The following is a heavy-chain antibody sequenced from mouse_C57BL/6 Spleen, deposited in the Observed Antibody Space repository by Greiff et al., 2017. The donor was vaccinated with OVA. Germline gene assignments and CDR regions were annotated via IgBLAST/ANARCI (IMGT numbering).Heavy chain of an antibody. V-gene: IGHV1-55*01. J-gene: IGHJ2*01. CDR2: IYPGSGST. CDR1: GYTFTSYW. CDR3: ARLGDYDGKNYFDY. D-gene: IGHD2-4*01. Sequence: QVQLQQPGAELVKPGASVKMSCKASGYTFTSYWITWVKQRPGQGLEWIGDIYPGSGSTNYNEKFKSKATLTVDTSSSTAYMQLSSLTSEDSAVYYCARLGDYDGKNYFDYWGQGTTLTVSS.